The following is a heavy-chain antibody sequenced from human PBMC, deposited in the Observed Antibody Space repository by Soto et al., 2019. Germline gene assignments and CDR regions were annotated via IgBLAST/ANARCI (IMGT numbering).Heavy chain of an antibody. D-gene: IGHD2-21*02. V-gene: IGHV3-48*03. J-gene: IGHJ6*02. CDR1: GRTASGIV. Sequence: EVRLEESGGGFVQPGGALRLSCVFSGRTASGIVLNWVRQAAGKGLEWLSYISASGDTVDYIDSVRGRFTISRDNAKQSLFLQMSALRVEDTAVYYCAGLSVTGGVDVWGQGTTVTVSS. CDR2: ISASGDTV. CDR3: AGLSVTGGVDV.